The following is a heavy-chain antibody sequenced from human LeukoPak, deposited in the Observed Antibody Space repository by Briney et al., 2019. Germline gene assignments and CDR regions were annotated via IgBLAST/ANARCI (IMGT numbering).Heavy chain of an antibody. J-gene: IGHJ5*02. Sequence: ASVKVSCKASGYTFTSYGISWVRQAPGQGLEWMGWISAYNGNTNYAQKLQGRVTMTTDTSTSTAYMELRSLRSDDTAVYYCARRGLGYCSGGSCDWFDPWGQGTLVTVSA. CDR1: GYTFTSYG. D-gene: IGHD2-15*01. CDR3: ARRGLGYCSGGSCDWFDP. V-gene: IGHV1-18*01. CDR2: ISAYNGNT.